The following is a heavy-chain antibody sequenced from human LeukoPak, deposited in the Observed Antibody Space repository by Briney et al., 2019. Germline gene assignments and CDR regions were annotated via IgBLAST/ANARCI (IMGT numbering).Heavy chain of an antibody. D-gene: IGHD3-10*01. CDR1: GYTFSDYT. CDR3: ARSRELLDFDT. J-gene: IGHJ4*02. V-gene: IGHV1-2*02. Sequence: ASVKVSCKTSGYTFSDYTIHWVRQAPGQGLEWMGWINPSSNAANYAQRFEGRVSLTRDTSISTADMVLTSLTSDDTGVYYCARSRELLDFDTWGQGTLISVSS. CDR2: INPSSNAA.